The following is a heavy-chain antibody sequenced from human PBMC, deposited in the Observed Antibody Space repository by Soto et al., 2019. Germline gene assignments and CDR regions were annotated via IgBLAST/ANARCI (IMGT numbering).Heavy chain of an antibody. D-gene: IGHD2-8*01. Sequence: ESGPTLVNPTQTLTLTCTFSGFSLSTGGMRVSWIRQPPGKALEWLARIDWDDDKFYSTSLKTRLTISKDTSKNQVVLTMTNMDPVDTGTYYCARNGGYCTNGVCYTNNWFDPWGQGTLVTVSS. CDR3: ARNGGYCTNGVCYTNNWFDP. CDR1: GFSLSTGGMR. J-gene: IGHJ5*02. CDR2: IDWDDDK. V-gene: IGHV2-70*04.